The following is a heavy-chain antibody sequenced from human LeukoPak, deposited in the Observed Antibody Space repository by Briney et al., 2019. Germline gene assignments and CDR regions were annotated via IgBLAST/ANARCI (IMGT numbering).Heavy chain of an antibody. V-gene: IGHV4-39*01. J-gene: IGHJ4*02. CDR3: ARGSGYVSLSDQFDY. D-gene: IGHD5-12*01. CDR2: IYYSGST. CDR1: GGSISSSRYY. Sequence: PSETLSLTCTVSGGSISSSRYYWGWIRQPPGKGLEWIGSIYYSGSTYYNPSLKSRVTISVDTSKNQFSLKLSSVTAADTAVYYCARGSGYVSLSDQFDYWGQGTLVTVSS.